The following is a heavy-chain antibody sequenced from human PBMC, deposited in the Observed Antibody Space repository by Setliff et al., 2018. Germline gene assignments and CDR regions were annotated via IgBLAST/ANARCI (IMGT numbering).Heavy chain of an antibody. V-gene: IGHV1-69*05. CDR2: TIPIFGTT. D-gene: IGHD3-22*01. CDR3: VREGVDSRSSTDYRYYMDV. Sequence: SVKVSCKASGGTFSNYDISWVRQAPGQGLEWMGGTIPIFGTTDYSQKFQGRVTIITDESTNTAFMQLSSLRSEDTAVYYCVREGVDSRSSTDYRYYMDVWGKGTTVTVSS. J-gene: IGHJ6*03. CDR1: GGTFSNYD.